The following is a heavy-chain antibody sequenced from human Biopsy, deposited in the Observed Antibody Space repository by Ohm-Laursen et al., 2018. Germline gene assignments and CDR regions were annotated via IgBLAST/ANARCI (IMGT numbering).Heavy chain of an antibody. V-gene: IGHV1-2*02. J-gene: IGHJ5*02. CDR1: GYTFAGYH. CDR3: TRGGYYYDSLAYYYWFDP. D-gene: IGHD3-22*01. Sequence: ASVKVSCKASGYTFAGYHVHWVRQAPGQGLEWMGWINAKTSDTNYAQKFQGRVTMTRDTSISTAYVDLSSLRSDDTAVYYCTRGGYYYDSLAYYYWFDPWGQGTLVTVSS. CDR2: INAKTSDT.